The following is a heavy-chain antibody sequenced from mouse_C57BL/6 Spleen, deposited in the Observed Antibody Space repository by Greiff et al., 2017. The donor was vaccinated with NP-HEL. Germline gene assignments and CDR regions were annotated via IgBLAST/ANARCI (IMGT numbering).Heavy chain of an antibody. CDR1: GYTFTSYW. CDR3: ARKDYGSHD. J-gene: IGHJ2*01. D-gene: IGHD1-1*01. V-gene: IGHV1-69*01. CDR2: IDPSDSYT. Sequence: QVQLQQPGAELVMPGASVKLSCKASGYTFTSYWMHWVKQRPGQGLEWIGEIDPSDSYTNYNQKFKGKSTLTVDKSSSTAYRQLSSLTSEDSAVYYCARKDYGSHDWGQGTTLTVSS.